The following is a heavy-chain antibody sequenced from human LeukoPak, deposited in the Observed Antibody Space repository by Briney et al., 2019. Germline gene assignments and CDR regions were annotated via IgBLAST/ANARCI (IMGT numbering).Heavy chain of an antibody. CDR1: GGSFSGYY. V-gene: IGHV4-34*01. D-gene: IGHD3-16*02. J-gene: IGHJ4*02. CDR2: ISHSGST. Sequence: SETLSLTCAVYGGSFSGYYWSWIRQPPGKGLEWIGEISHSGSTNYNPSLKSRVTISVDTSKNQFSLKLSSVTAADTAVYYCARTPRSYDYVWGSYRYGDSYYFDYWGQGTLVTVSS. CDR3: ARTPRSYDYVWGSYRYGDSYYFDY.